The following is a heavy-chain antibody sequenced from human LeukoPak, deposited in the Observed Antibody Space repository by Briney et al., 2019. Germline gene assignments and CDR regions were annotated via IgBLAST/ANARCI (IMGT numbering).Heavy chain of an antibody. Sequence: PSQTLSLTCTVSGGSISSGDYSWSWIRQPPGKGLEWIGYIYYSGSTYYNPSLKSRVTISVDTSKNQFSLKLSSVTAADTAVYYCARVRIDYYDSSGYCFDYWGQGTLVTVSP. V-gene: IGHV4-30-4*01. CDR3: ARVRIDYYDSSGYCFDY. J-gene: IGHJ4*02. CDR2: IYYSGST. D-gene: IGHD3-22*01. CDR1: GGSISSGDYS.